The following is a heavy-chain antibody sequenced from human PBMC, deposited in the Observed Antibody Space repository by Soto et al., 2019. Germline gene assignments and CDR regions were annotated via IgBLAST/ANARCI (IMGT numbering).Heavy chain of an antibody. J-gene: IGHJ6*02. D-gene: IGHD3-10*01. CDR2: IIPIFDTA. CDR1: GGTFSSYA. V-gene: IGHV1-69*01. Sequence: QVQLVQSGAEVKKPGSSVKVSCKASGGTFSSYAISWVRQAPGQGLEWMGVIIPIFDTANYAQKFQGIVPIIADEFTSRAYMELSSLRSEDTAVYYCARDQGGGGFGDSYGMDVWGQGTTVTVSS. CDR3: ARDQGGGGFGDSYGMDV.